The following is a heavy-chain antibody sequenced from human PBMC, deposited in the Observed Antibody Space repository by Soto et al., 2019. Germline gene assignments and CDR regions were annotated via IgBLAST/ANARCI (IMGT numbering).Heavy chain of an antibody. Sequence: SETLSLTCAVSGYSISSGYYWGWIRQPPGKGLGWIGSIYHSGSTYYNPSLKSRVTISVDTSKNQFSLKLSSVTAADTAVYYCARGLEDIVVVPAVNWFDPWGQGTLVTVSS. CDR1: GYSISSGYY. CDR2: IYHSGST. D-gene: IGHD2-2*01. V-gene: IGHV4-38-2*01. CDR3: ARGLEDIVVVPAVNWFDP. J-gene: IGHJ5*02.